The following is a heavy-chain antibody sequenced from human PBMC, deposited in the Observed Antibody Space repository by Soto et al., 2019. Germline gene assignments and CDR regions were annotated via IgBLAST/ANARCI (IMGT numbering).Heavy chain of an antibody. CDR1: GFTFSGYA. J-gene: IGHJ2*01. V-gene: IGHV3-23*01. CDR2: ISGGGDAT. Sequence: EVQLLDSGGGLVQPGGSLRLSCAASGFTFSGYALTWVRQAPGKGLEWVSAISGGGDATFYADSVKGRFTISRDKSKNTHYLQMNSLRAEATAVYYCARKVSGSTGRPDLWYFDLWGRGTLVTVSS. CDR3: ARKVSGSTGRPDLWYFDL. D-gene: IGHD3-10*01.